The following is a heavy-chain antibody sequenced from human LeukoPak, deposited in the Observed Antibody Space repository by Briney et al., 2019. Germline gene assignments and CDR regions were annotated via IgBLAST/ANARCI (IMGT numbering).Heavy chain of an antibody. Sequence: SETLSLTCAVYSGSFRGNYWSWIRQPPGKGLEWIGKINHSGSADYNPSLKSRVTISLDTSKTQFSLQLSSVTAADTAVYYCARGRIVAVWGQGTLVTVSS. V-gene: IGHV4-34*01. CDR3: ARGRIVAV. J-gene: IGHJ4*02. D-gene: IGHD6-13*01. CDR2: INHSGSA. CDR1: SGSFRGNY.